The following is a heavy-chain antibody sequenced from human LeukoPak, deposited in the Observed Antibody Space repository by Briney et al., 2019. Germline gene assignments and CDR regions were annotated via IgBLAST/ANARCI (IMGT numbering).Heavy chain of an antibody. CDR3: ARGAVAGYFDY. V-gene: IGHV3-21*01. D-gene: IGHD6-19*01. Sequence: CLILSWGAYGFTFSSDSMRWVGQVPGMGLEWVSSISSSSSYIYYADSVKGRFTISRDNAKNSLYLQMNSLRAEDTAVYYCARGAVAGYFDYWGQGTLVTVSS. J-gene: IGHJ4*02. CDR1: GFTFSSDS. CDR2: ISSSSSYI.